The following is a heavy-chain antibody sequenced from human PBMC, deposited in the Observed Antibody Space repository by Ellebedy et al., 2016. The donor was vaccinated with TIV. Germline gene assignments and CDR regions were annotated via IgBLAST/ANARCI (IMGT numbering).Heavy chain of an antibody. CDR2: MRYDGSNK. J-gene: IGHJ4*02. Sequence: GESLKISCAASGFTFSDYGMHLGRQAPGKGLEWVAVMRYDGSNKYYADSVKGRFTISRDNSKNTLYLRMNSLRAEDTAVYYCAKFPYYYDSSGYSFWGQGTLVTVSS. V-gene: IGHV3-30*02. D-gene: IGHD3-22*01. CDR1: GFTFSDYG. CDR3: AKFPYYYDSSGYSF.